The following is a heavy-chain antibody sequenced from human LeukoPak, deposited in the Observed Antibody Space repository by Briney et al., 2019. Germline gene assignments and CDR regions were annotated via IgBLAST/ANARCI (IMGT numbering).Heavy chain of an antibody. CDR3: ARARYEGVDS. V-gene: IGHV3-23*01. Sequence: GGSLRLSCAASGFTFSSYAMSWVRQAPGKGLESVSAISRSGGSTYYTDSVKGRFTISSDNSKTTLYLQMNSLRAEDTAVYYCARARYEGVDSWGQGTLVTVFS. D-gene: IGHD3-22*01. CDR1: GFTFSSYA. CDR2: ISRSGGST. J-gene: IGHJ4*02.